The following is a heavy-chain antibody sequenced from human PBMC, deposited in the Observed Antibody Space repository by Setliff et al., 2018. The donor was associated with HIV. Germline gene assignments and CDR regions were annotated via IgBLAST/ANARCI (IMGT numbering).Heavy chain of an antibody. D-gene: IGHD2-21*01. Sequence: KPSETLSLTCTVSGEPFNGFYWPWIRQPPGKGLEWIGDVNPTGRPNYSPSLKSRVTMSLDTSKNQFSLNLKSVTAADTALYYCATTGQGRAYFDFWGQGSLVTVSS. J-gene: IGHJ4*02. CDR3: ATTGQGRAYFDF. CDR2: VNPTGRP. V-gene: IGHV4-34*01. CDR1: GEPFNGFY.